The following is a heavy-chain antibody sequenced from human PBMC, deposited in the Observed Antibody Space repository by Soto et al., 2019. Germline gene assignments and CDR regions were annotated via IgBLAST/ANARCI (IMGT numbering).Heavy chain of an antibody. Sequence: GGSLRLSCAASGFTFSSYAMSWVRQAPGKGLEWVSAISGSGGSTYYADSVKGRFTISRDNSKNTLYLQMNSLRAEDTAVYYCADLCAWYSSGWCGYWGQGTLVTVSS. V-gene: IGHV3-23*01. CDR2: ISGSGGST. CDR1: GFTFSSYA. CDR3: ADLCAWYSSGWCGY. D-gene: IGHD6-19*01. J-gene: IGHJ4*02.